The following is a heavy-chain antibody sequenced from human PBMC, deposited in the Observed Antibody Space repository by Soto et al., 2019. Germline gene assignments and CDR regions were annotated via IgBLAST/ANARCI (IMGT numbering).Heavy chain of an antibody. CDR3: ASGAESWYFAL. Sequence: QVQLVQSGAEVKKPGASVKVSCKASGYTFTTYTMHWVRQAPGQRLEWMGWINAGNGYTKYSQKFQGRVTIIRDTSETTAYMELSSLRSEDTAVYYCASGAESWYFALWGRGTLVTVST. CDR2: INAGNGYT. CDR1: GYTFTTYT. V-gene: IGHV1-3*01. D-gene: IGHD3-10*01. J-gene: IGHJ2*01.